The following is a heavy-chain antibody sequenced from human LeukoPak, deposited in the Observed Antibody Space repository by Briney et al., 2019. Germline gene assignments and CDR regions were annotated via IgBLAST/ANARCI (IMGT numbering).Heavy chain of an antibody. CDR1: GFTFSDHY. Sequence: GGSLRLSCAASGFTFSDHYMDWVRQAPGKGLEWVARTRNKAKSYTTEYAASVKGRFTISRDDSKNSLYLQMNSLKTEDTAVYYCVSGGPDQTYWYFDLWGRGTLVTVSS. V-gene: IGHV3-72*01. J-gene: IGHJ2*01. CDR2: TRNKAKSYTT. D-gene: IGHD2-15*01. CDR3: VSGGPDQTYWYFDL.